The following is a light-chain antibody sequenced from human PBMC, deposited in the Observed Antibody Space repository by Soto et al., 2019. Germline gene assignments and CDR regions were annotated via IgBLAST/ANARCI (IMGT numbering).Light chain of an antibody. V-gene: IGKV1-5*03. CDR1: QSISAW. CDR3: QHYNSYSEA. CDR2: KAS. Sequence: DIQMTQSPSTLSASVGDRVSFNCRASQSISAWLAWYQQKPGKAPRLLIYKASTLEIGVPSRFSGSGSGTEFTLTISSLQPDDFATYYCQHYNSYSEAFGQGTKVDI. J-gene: IGKJ1*01.